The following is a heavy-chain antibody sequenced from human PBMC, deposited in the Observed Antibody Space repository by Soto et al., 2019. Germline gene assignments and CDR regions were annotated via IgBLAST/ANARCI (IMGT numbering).Heavy chain of an antibody. CDR2: IYSGGGT. D-gene: IGHD5-18*01. V-gene: IGHV3-66*01. Sequence: GGSLRLSCAASGFTVGSNYMFWVRQAPGKGLEWVSTIYSGGGTYYADSVKGRFTISRDNPKNTLYLQMNSLRAEDTAVYYCAGGNSNGYFDYWGQGTLVTVSS. CDR3: AGGNSNGYFDY. J-gene: IGHJ4*02. CDR1: GFTVGSNY.